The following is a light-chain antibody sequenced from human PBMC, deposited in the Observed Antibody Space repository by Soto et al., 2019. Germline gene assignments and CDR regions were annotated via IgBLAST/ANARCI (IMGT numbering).Light chain of an antibody. V-gene: IGLV2-14*01. J-gene: IGLJ2*01. CDR2: EVS. CDR1: SSDIGHYKY. Sequence: QSALTQTASVSGSPGQTITISCTGTSSDIGHYKYVSWYQQHPGKAPKLIIYEVSNRPSGISDRFSASKSGTTASLTISGLQTEDEADYYCSSYRDTNTVVFGGGTKVTVL. CDR3: SSYRDTNTVV.